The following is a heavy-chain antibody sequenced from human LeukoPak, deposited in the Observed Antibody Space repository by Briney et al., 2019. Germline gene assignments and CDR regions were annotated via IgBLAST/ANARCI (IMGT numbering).Heavy chain of an antibody. CDR2: ISYSGNT. CDR1: GDSISSSSFY. Sequence: SETLSLTCTVSGDSISSSSFYWDWIRQPPGKGLEWIGSISYSGNTYYNPSLKSRVTIAVDTSKNQFSLKLSSVTAADTAVYYCAIGKDGYNFPVDYWGQGTLVTVSS. CDR3: AIGKDGYNFPVDY. J-gene: IGHJ4*02. D-gene: IGHD5-24*01. V-gene: IGHV4-39*01.